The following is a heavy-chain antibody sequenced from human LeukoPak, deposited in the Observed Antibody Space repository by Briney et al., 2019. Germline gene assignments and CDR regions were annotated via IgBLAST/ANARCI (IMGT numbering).Heavy chain of an antibody. CDR1: GFSPSSSGVG. V-gene: IGHV2-5*02. CDR3: AHGVGATYYDILSGYYTSYPAFDI. Sequence: SGPTLVNPTQTLTLTCTFSGFSPSSSGVGVGWIRQPPGKALEWLALIDSDDDKSYSPSLKSRLTITKDTSKNQVVLTMTNMDPVDTATYYCAHGVGATYYDILSGYYTSYPAFDIWGQGTMVMVSS. D-gene: IGHD3-9*01. J-gene: IGHJ3*02. CDR2: IDSDDDK.